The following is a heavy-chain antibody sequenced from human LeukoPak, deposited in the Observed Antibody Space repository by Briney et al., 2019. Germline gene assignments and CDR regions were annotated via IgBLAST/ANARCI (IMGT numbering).Heavy chain of an antibody. V-gene: IGHV4-59*01. CDR2: IYYSGST. CDR1: AGSISSYY. Sequence: PSETLSLTCTVSAGSISSYYWSWLRPPPGPGLEWIGYIYYSGSTNYNPSLKSRVTISVDTSKNQFSLKLSSVTAADTAVYYCASGIAAPFNWFDPWGQGTLVTVSS. D-gene: IGHD6-13*01. CDR3: ASGIAAPFNWFDP. J-gene: IGHJ5*02.